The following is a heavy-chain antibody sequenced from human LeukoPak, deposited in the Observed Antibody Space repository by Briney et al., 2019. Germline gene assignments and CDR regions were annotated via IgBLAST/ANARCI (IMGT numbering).Heavy chain of an antibody. CDR3: ARAGGLATIFGY. CDR1: GFTFSSCS. CDR2: ISSSSSYI. J-gene: IGHJ4*02. V-gene: IGHV3-21*01. Sequence: GGSLRLSCAASGFTFSSCSMNWVRQAPGKGLEWVSSISSSSSYIYYADSVKGRFTISRDNAKNSLYLQMNSLRAEDTAVYYCARAGGLATIFGYWGQGTLVTVSS. D-gene: IGHD5-12*01.